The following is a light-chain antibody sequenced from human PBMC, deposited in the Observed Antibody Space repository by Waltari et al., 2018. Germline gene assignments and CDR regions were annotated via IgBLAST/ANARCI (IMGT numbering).Light chain of an antibody. J-gene: IGKJ5*01. Sequence: EIVLTQSPGTLSLSPGERATLSCRASQSISSTYLAWYPQKPGQAPSLLIYAASSRATGIPDRFSCSGSGTDFTLTINRLEPEDFAVYYCQQSDTSSVTFGQGTRLEIK. CDR3: QQSDTSSVT. CDR2: AAS. CDR1: QSISSTY. V-gene: IGKV3-20*01.